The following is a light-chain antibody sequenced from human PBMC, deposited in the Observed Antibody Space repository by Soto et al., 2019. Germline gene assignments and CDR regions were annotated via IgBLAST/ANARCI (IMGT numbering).Light chain of an antibody. J-gene: IGKJ1*01. V-gene: IGKV3-15*01. CDR1: QSVNNK. CDR3: QQYNNWPWT. CDR2: DAS. Sequence: EIVMTQSPGTLSLSPGERVTLSCRASQSVNNKLVWYQRKPGQAPRLLIYDASTRATDVPGRFSASGSGTEFTLTINGLQSEDFALYYCQQYNNWPWTFGQGTKVDIK.